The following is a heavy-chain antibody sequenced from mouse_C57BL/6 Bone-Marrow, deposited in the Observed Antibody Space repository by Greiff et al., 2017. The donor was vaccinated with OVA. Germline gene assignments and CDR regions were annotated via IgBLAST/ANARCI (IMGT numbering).Heavy chain of an antibody. V-gene: IGHV1-69*01. CDR3: AIHYYGSSYYFDY. J-gene: IGHJ2*01. D-gene: IGHD1-1*01. CDR1: GYTFTSYW. Sequence: QVQLQQPGAELVMPGASVKLSCKASGYTFTSYWMHWVKQRPGQGLEWIGEIDPSDSYTNYNQKFKGKSTLTVDKSSSTAYMQLSSLTSEDSAVYYCAIHYYGSSYYFDYWGQGTTLTVSS. CDR2: IDPSDSYT.